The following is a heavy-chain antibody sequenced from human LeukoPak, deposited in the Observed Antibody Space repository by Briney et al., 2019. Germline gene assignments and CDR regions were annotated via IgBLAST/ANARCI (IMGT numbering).Heavy chain of an antibody. CDR3: ARARAYYDSSGYYYPIVYFGY. Sequence: PSETLSLTCTVSGGSISSYYWSWIRQPAGKGLEWIGRIYTSGSTNYNPSLKSRVTMSVDTSKNQFSLKLSSVTAADTAVYYCARARAYYDSSGYYYPIVYFGYWGQGTLVTVSS. CDR2: IYTSGST. J-gene: IGHJ4*02. CDR1: GGSISSYY. V-gene: IGHV4-4*07. D-gene: IGHD3-22*01.